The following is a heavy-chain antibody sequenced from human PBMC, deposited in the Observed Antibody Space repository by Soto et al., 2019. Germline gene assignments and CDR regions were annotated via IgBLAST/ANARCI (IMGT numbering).Heavy chain of an antibody. Sequence: PXESLKMSFATSGLTFTTTWIGLVRQMPGKGLELMGVIYPGDSDTRYDPSFQGQVAISADKSISTTFLQWSSLTASDTAIYYCERHGGYFGLDNWFDSWGQGTLVTVYS. CDR1: GLTFTTTW. CDR2: IYPGDSDT. V-gene: IGHV5-51*01. J-gene: IGHJ5*01. D-gene: IGHD3-9*01. CDR3: ERHGGYFGLDNWFDS.